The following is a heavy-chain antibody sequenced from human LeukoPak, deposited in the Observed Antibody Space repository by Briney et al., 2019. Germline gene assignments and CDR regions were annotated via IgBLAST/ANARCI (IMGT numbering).Heavy chain of an antibody. CDR3: ARVVDTYYDFWSGYWGGDYYYYYMDV. D-gene: IGHD3-3*01. Sequence: PSETLSLTCAVSGGSISSGGYSWSWIRQPPGKGLEWIGYIYYSGSTYYNPSLKSRVTISVDTSKNQFSLELSSVTAADTAVYYCARVVDTYYDFWSGYWGGDYYYYYMDVWGKGTTVTVSS. V-gene: IGHV4-30-4*07. CDR1: GGSISSGGYS. CDR2: IYYSGST. J-gene: IGHJ6*03.